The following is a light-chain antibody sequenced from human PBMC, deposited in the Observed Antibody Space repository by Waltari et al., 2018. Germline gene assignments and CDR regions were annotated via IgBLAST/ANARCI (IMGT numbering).Light chain of an antibody. CDR1: RSDVGSYNL. V-gene: IGLV2-23*01. J-gene: IGLJ3*02. CDR3: CSYAGSTASVM. CDR2: EGS. Sequence: QSALTQPASVSGSPGQSITISCTGTRSDVGSYNLVSWYQHPPGKAPKVMIYEGSKRPSGVSNRFSGSKSGNTASLTISGLQAEDEADYYCCSYAGSTASVMFGGGTKLTVL.